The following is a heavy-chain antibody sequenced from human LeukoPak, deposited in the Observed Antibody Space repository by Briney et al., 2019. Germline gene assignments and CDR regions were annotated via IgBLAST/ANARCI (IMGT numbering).Heavy chain of an antibody. CDR2: MSPNSGDT. V-gene: IGHV1-8*01. CDR3: VRTPPNWGFDY. J-gene: IGHJ4*02. Sequence: ASVKVSCKASGYTFTTHDINWVRQAPGQGLEWLGWMSPNSGDTGYAQKFQGRVTMTSDSSISTAYMELSSLRSEDTAIYYCVRTPPNWGFDYWGQGTLVTVSS. D-gene: IGHD7-27*01. CDR1: GYTFTTHD.